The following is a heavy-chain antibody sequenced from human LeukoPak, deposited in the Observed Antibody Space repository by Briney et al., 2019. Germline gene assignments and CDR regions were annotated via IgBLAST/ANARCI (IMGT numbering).Heavy chain of an antibody. V-gene: IGHV4-59*12. D-gene: IGHD3-9*01. CDR2: GST. Sequence: GSTNYNPSLKSRVTISVDTSKNQFSLKLSSVTAADTAVYYCASESVRYFDWLLKDYYGMDVWGQGTTVTVSS. J-gene: IGHJ6*02. CDR3: ASESVRYFDWLLKDYYGMDV.